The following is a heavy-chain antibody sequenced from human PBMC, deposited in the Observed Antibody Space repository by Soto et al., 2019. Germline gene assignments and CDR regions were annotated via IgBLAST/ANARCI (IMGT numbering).Heavy chain of an antibody. CDR2: INAGNGNT. V-gene: IGHV1-3*01. Sequence: ASVKVSCKASGYTFTSYAMHWVGQAPGQRLEWMGWINAGNGNTKYSQKFQGRVTITRDTSASTAYMELSSLRSEDTAVYYCARAGNDDYYYGMDVWGQGTTVTVSS. CDR3: ARAGNDDYYYGMDV. J-gene: IGHJ6*01. CDR1: GYTFTSYA. D-gene: IGHD1-1*01.